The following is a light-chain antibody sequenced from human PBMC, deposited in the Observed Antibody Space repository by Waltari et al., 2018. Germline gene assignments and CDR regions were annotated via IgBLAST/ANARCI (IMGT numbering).Light chain of an antibody. CDR3: LQYGSLPST. CDR1: QFVANKF. V-gene: IGKV3-20*01. CDR2: GAS. Sequence: EIVLTQSPVTLSLSPGERVTLSCRASQFVANKFLAWYQHRRGQAPRLLIYGASTRATGIPDRFSGSGSGTVFALTITRLEPEDFAVYYCLQYGSLPSTFGPGTTVDVK. J-gene: IGKJ3*01.